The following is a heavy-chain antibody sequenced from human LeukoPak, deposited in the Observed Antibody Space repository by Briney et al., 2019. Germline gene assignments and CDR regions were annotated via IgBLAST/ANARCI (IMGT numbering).Heavy chain of an antibody. J-gene: IGHJ1*01. CDR3: ARGVDDQNTLPPVFQY. CDR1: GFTFSNFA. D-gene: IGHD5-12*01. Sequence: GGSLRLSCAASGFTFSNFAMSWVRQAPGKGLEWVSTISGGGSPTYYADSVKGRFTISRDNSKNTLYLQMNSLRVEDTALYYCARGVDDQNTLPPVFQYWGQGTLVTVSS. CDR2: ISGGGSPT. V-gene: IGHV3-23*01.